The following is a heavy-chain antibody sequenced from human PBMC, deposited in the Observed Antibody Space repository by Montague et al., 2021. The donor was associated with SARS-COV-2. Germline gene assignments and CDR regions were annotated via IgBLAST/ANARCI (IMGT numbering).Heavy chain of an antibody. J-gene: IGHJ4*02. V-gene: IGHV4-61*02. CDR1: GASISSGSYY. Sequence: TLSLTCTVSGASISSGSYYWSWVRQPAGKGLQWIGRLYTRGTTNYNFALESRVTISVDTSKNQFYLKLRSVTAAGTAVYYCVRWGDYGYGDFWGQGTLVTVSS. CDR2: LYTRGTT. CDR3: VRWGDYGYGDF. D-gene: IGHD4-17*01.